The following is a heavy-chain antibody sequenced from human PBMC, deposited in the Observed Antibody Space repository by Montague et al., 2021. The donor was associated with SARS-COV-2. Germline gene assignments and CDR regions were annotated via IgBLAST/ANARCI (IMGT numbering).Heavy chain of an antibody. CDR3: ARRAHRGVRGLDA. CDR2: INDGGSV. CDR1: GGSFSGYF. Sequence: SETLSLTCGVYGGSFSGYFWTWIRQPPGKGLEWIGEINDGGSVTYNPSLKSRLTMSVDTSKKQFSLNLTSVAAADTALYYCARRAHRGVRGLDAWGQGTLVTVSS. V-gene: IGHV4-34*01. J-gene: IGHJ3*01. D-gene: IGHD3-10*01.